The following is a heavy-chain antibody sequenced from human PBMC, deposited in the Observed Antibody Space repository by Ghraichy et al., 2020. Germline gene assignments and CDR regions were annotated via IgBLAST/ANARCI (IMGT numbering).Heavy chain of an antibody. CDR2: ISGSGGST. J-gene: IGHJ6*02. CDR3: AKRGRSGSYGYYYYGMDV. Sequence: GSLRLSCAASGFTFSSYAMSWVRQAPGKGLEWVSAISGSGGSTYYADSVKGRFTISRDNSKNTLYLQMNSLRAEDTAVYYCAKRGRSGSYGYYYYGMDVWGQGTTVTVSS. V-gene: IGHV3-23*01. CDR1: GFTFSSYA. D-gene: IGHD3-10*01.